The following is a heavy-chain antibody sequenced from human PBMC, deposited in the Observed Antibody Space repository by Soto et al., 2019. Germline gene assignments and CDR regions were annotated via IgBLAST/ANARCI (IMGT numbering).Heavy chain of an antibody. CDR2: ISYDGSNK. CDR3: ARVWATVISYFDY. Sequence: GGSLRLSCAASGFTFSSYAMHWVRQAPGKGLEWVAVISYDGSNKYYADSVKGRFTISRDNSKNTLYLQMNSLRAEDTAVYYCARVWATVISYFDYWGQGTLVTVSS. D-gene: IGHD4-4*01. J-gene: IGHJ4*02. V-gene: IGHV3-30-3*01. CDR1: GFTFSSYA.